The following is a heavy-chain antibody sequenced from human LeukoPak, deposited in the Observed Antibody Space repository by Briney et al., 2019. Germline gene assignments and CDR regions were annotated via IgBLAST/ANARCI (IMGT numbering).Heavy chain of an antibody. Sequence: PGGSLRLSCAASGFTFSRYSMNWVRQGPGKGLEWVSSTSTSSTYIYYADSVKGRLTISRDNAKNSLYLQLNSLRAEDTAVYYCARGYCSGGSCYFNYFDYWGQGTLVTVSS. CDR2: TSTSSTYI. D-gene: IGHD2-15*01. CDR1: GFTFSRYS. CDR3: ARGYCSGGSCYFNYFDY. V-gene: IGHV3-21*01. J-gene: IGHJ4*02.